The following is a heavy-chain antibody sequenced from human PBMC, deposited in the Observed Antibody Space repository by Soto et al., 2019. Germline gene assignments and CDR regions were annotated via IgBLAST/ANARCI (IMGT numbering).Heavy chain of an antibody. Sequence: SVKVSCKASGGTFSSYAISWVRQAPGQGLEWMGGIIPIFGTASYAQKFQGRVTITADESTSTAYMELSSLRSEDTAVYYCFYFAMAGEIDYWGQGTLVTVSS. CDR3: FYFAMAGEIDY. CDR2: IIPIFGTA. CDR1: GGTFSSYA. V-gene: IGHV1-69*13. D-gene: IGHD2-2*01. J-gene: IGHJ4*02.